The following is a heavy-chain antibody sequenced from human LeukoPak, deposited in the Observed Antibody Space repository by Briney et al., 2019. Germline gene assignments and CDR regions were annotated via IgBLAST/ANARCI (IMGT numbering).Heavy chain of an antibody. CDR2: INHSGST. CDR3: ARGTHKSPTRPRGY. V-gene: IGHV4-34*01. Sequence: SETLSLTCAVYGGSFSGYYWSWIRQPPGKGLEWIGEINHSGSTNYNPSLKSRVTISVDTSKNQFSLKLTSVTAADTAVYYCARGTHKSPTRPRGYWGQGNLVTVSS. J-gene: IGHJ4*02. CDR1: GGSFSGYY.